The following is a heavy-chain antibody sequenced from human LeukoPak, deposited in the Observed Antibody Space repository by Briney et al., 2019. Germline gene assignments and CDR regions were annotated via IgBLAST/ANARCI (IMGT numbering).Heavy chain of an antibody. CDR3: AKEYGDYGY. J-gene: IGHJ4*02. D-gene: IGHD4-17*01. V-gene: IGHV3-23*01. CDR1: GFTFSYA. Sequence: GGSLRLSCAASGFTFSYAMAWVRQAPGKGLEWVSAISGSGGSTYYADSVKGRFTISRDNSKNTLYLQMNSLRAEDTAVYYCAKEYGDYGYWGQGTLVTVSS. CDR2: ISGSGGST.